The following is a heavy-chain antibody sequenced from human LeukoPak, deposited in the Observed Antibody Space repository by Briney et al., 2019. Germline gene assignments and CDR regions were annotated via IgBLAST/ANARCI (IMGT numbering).Heavy chain of an antibody. Sequence: PGGSLRLSCAASGFTFSSYGMHWVRQAPGKGLEWVAVISYDGSNKYYADSVKGRFTISRDNSKNALYLQMNSLRAEDTAVYYCAKGEYYYDSSGYYGFWGQGTLVTVSS. D-gene: IGHD3-22*01. CDR1: GFTFSSYG. CDR2: ISYDGSNK. V-gene: IGHV3-30*18. CDR3: AKGEYYYDSSGYYGF. J-gene: IGHJ4*02.